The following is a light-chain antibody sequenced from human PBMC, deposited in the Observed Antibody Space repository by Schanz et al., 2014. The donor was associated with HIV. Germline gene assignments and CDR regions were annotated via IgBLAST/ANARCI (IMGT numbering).Light chain of an antibody. CDR3: QQGGSWPLT. CDR1: QSVSSSY. Sequence: EIVLTQSPATLSLSPGERATLSCRASQSVSSSYLAWYQQNPGQAPRLLIYGASSRATGIPDRFSGSGSGTDFTLTISSLEPEDFAVYYCQQGGSWPLTFGGGTTVEIK. CDR2: GAS. V-gene: IGKV3D-20*02. J-gene: IGKJ4*01.